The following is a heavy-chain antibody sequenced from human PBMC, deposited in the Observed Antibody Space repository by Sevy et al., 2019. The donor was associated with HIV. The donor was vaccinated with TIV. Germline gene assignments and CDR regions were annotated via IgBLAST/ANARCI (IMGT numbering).Heavy chain of an antibody. CDR3: AKPYCSGGSCFMTDYYYYMDV. CDR1: GFTFSSYA. J-gene: IGHJ6*03. D-gene: IGHD2-15*01. Sequence: GGSLRLSCAASGFTFSSYAMSWVRQAPGKGLEWVSAISGSGGSTYYADSVKGGFTISRDNSKNTLDLQMNSLRDEDTAVYYCAKPYCSGGSCFMTDYYYYMDVWGKGTTVTVSS. V-gene: IGHV3-23*01. CDR2: ISGSGGST.